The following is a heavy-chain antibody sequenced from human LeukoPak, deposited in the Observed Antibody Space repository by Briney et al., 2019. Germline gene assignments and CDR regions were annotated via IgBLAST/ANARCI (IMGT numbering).Heavy chain of an antibody. J-gene: IGHJ5*02. Sequence: SVKVSCKASGGTFSSYAISWVRQAPGQGLEWMGGIIPIFGTANYAQKFQGRVTITVDESTSTAYMELSSLRSEDTAVYYCARDRSDSSGSGWFDPWGQGTLVTVSS. V-gene: IGHV1-69*13. CDR2: IIPIFGTA. D-gene: IGHD3-22*01. CDR1: GGTFSSYA. CDR3: ARDRSDSSGSGWFDP.